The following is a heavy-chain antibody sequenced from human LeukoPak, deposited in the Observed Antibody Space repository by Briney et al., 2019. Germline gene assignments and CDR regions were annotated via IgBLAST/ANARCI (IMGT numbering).Heavy chain of an antibody. J-gene: IGHJ1*01. V-gene: IGHV3-23*01. D-gene: IGHD4/OR15-4a*01. Sequence: GGSLRLSCVASGFTFANYAMSWVRQAPGKGLEWASSIGASGSATYYADSVKGRFTISRDNSNSTLYLQMNTLRAADTAVYYCAKDPDGLWSWGQGALVTVSS. CDR2: IGASGSAT. CDR1: GFTFANYA. CDR3: AKDPDGLWS.